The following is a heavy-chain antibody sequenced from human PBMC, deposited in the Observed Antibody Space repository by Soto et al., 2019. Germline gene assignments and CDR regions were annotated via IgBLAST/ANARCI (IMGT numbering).Heavy chain of an antibody. Sequence: RGESLKISCKGSGYSFTSYWISWVRQMPGKGLEWMGRIDPSDSYTNYSPSFQGHVTISADKSISTAYLQWSSLKASDTAMYYCARPLSGSYSSYYYYGMDVWGQGTTVTAP. D-gene: IGHD1-26*01. CDR1: GYSFTSYW. J-gene: IGHJ6*02. CDR3: ARPLSGSYSSYYYYGMDV. CDR2: IDPSDSYT. V-gene: IGHV5-10-1*01.